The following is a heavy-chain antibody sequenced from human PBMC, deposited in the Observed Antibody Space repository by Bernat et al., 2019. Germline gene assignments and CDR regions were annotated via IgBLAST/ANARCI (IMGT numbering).Heavy chain of an antibody. Sequence: QVQLVESGGGVVQPGRSLRLSCAASGFTFSSYGMHWVRQAPGKGLEWVAVISYDGSNKYYADSAKGRFTISRDNSKNTLYLQMNSLRAEDTAVYYCAKSDQLLDYYYYYYMDVWGKGTTVTVSS. V-gene: IGHV3-30*18. CDR3: AKSDQLLDYYYYYYMDV. CDR1: GFTFSSYG. J-gene: IGHJ6*03. CDR2: ISYDGSNK. D-gene: IGHD2-2*01.